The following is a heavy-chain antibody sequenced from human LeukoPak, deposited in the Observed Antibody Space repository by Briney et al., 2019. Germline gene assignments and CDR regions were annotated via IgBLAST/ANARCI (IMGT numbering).Heavy chain of an antibody. CDR1: GYIFTGYH. CDR2: INPNTGGT. D-gene: IGHD3-22*01. J-gene: IGHJ4*02. Sequence: ASVKVSCKASGYIFTGYHMHWVRQAPGQGLEWMGWINPNTGGTYYAQNFQGRVTMTRDTSFSTAYMELSRLASDDTAIYYCAKDVYWYASSGYAVDYWGQGTLVTVSS. V-gene: IGHV1-2*02. CDR3: AKDVYWYASSGYAVDY.